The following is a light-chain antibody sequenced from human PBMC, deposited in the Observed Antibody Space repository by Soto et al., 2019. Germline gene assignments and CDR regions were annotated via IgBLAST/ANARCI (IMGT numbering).Light chain of an antibody. CDR3: QQYNIWPYT. Sequence: EVVMTQSPATLSLSPGERATLSCRASQSVRSNLAWYHQKPGQAPRLLINGASTRATGIPARFSGSGSGTEFTLTISSLQSEDFAVYYCQQYNIWPYTFGQGTKLEIK. J-gene: IGKJ2*01. CDR1: QSVRSN. V-gene: IGKV3-15*01. CDR2: GAS.